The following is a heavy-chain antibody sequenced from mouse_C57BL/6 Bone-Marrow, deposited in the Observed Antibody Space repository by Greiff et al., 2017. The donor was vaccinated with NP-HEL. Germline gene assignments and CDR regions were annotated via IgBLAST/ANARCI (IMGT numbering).Heavy chain of an antibody. D-gene: IGHD2-3*01. CDR2: IDPSDSYT. CDR1: GYTFTSYW. CDR3: ARFYDGYYVYAMDY. Sequence: VQLQQPGAELVKPGASVKLSCKASGYTFTSYWMQWVKQRPGQGLEWIGEIDPSDSYTNYNQKFKGKATLTVDTSSSTAYMQLSSLTSEDSAVYYCARFYDGYYVYAMDYWGQGTSVTVSS. J-gene: IGHJ4*01. V-gene: IGHV1-50*01.